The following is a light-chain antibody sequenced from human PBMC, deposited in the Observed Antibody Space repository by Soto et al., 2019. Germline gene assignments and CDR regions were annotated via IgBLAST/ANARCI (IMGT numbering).Light chain of an antibody. CDR1: SSNIGAGYD. V-gene: IGLV1-40*01. J-gene: IGLJ1*01. Sequence: QSVLTQPPSVSGAPGQRVTISCTGSSSNIGAGYDVHWYQQLPGTAPKLLIYGNSNRSSGVPDRFSGSKSGTSASLAITGLQAEDEADYYCKSYDSSLSGFYVFGTGTKVTVL. CDR2: GNS. CDR3: KSYDSSLSGFYV.